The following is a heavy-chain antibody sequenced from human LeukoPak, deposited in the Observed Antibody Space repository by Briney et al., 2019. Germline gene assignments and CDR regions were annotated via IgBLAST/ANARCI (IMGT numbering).Heavy chain of an antibody. V-gene: IGHV3-23*01. Sequence: GGSLTLSCAASGFSFSAFGMNWVRQAPGKGLEWVSTITKNGDTTYYVDSVKGRFTISRDNSKNTLHLQMNSLRAEDTAKYYCTKDYCGRFCSAVWGQGTTVIVSS. J-gene: IGHJ6*02. CDR2: ITKNGDTT. D-gene: IGHD3-3*01. CDR1: GFSFSAFG. CDR3: TKDYCGRFCSAV.